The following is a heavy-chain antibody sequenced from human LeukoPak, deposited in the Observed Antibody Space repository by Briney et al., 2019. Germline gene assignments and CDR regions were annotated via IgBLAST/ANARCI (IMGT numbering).Heavy chain of an antibody. Sequence: SETLSLTCAVYGGSLHNHFWSWIRLSPGKGLEWIGEVGDGEATNFNPSLKTRVAISTDRPKNQVSLKLKSVTDADTAIYYCARGGRQWYGERRNWFDPWGQGTQVTVSS. CDR2: VGDGEAT. V-gene: IGHV4-34*01. CDR1: GGSLHNHF. J-gene: IGHJ5*02. CDR3: ARGGRQWYGERRNWFDP. D-gene: IGHD3-10*01.